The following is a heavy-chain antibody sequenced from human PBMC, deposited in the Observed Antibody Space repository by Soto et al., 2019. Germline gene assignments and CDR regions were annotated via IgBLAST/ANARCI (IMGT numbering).Heavy chain of an antibody. Sequence: ASVKVSCKASGYTFTSYGISWVRQAPGQGLEWMGWISAYNGNTNYAQKLQGRVTMTTDTSTSTAYMELRSLRSDDTAVYYCAGPSWSEGEYSSSEAGNYYYYYGMDVWGQGTTVTVSS. V-gene: IGHV1-18*01. CDR3: AGPSWSEGEYSSSEAGNYYYYYGMDV. D-gene: IGHD6-6*01. CDR1: GYTFTSYG. J-gene: IGHJ6*02. CDR2: ISAYNGNT.